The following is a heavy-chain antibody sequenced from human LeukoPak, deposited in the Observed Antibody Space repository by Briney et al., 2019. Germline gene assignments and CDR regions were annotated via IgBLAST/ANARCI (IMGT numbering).Heavy chain of an antibody. CDR1: GGSIGSYY. D-gene: IGHD4-17*01. CDR2: IYHSGST. Sequence: SETLSLTCTVSGGSIGSYYWSWIRQPPGKGLECIGYIYHSGSTNYNPSLKSRVTISADTSKNQFSLRLTSVTAADTAIYYCARHRGYADYLDVCDVWGQGTMVTVSS. J-gene: IGHJ3*01. CDR3: ARHRGYADYLDVCDV. V-gene: IGHV4-59*08.